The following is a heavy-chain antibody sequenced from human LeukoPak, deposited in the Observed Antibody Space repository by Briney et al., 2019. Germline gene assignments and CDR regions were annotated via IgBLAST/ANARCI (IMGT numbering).Heavy chain of an antibody. CDR3: ASLGWGIAVAGTSDYYYYGMDV. Sequence: ASVKVSCKASGGTFSSYAISWVRQAPGQGLEWMGRIIPILGIANYAQKFQGRVTITADKSTSTAYMELSSLRSEDTAVYYCASLGWGIAVAGTSDYYYYGMDVWGQGTTVTVSS. J-gene: IGHJ6*02. D-gene: IGHD6-19*01. CDR2: IIPILGIA. V-gene: IGHV1-69*04. CDR1: GGTFSSYA.